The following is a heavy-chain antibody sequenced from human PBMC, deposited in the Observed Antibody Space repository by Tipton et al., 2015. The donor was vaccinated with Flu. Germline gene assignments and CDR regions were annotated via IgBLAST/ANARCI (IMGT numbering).Heavy chain of an antibody. J-gene: IGHJ4*02. D-gene: IGHD2-21*01. V-gene: IGHV3-7*03. CDR1: GSTFSSYW. CDR2: IKQDGSVK. Sequence: SLRLSCAASGSTFSSYWMSWVRQAPGKGLEWVANIKQDGSVKYYVDSVKGRFTISRDNAKNSLYLQMNSLRAEDTAVYYCARQLGGGDCYWGQGTLVTVSS. CDR3: ARQLGGGDCY.